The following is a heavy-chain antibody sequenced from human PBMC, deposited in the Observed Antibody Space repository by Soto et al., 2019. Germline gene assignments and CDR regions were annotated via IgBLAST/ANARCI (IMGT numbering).Heavy chain of an antibody. Sequence: LPSSVSGVPFGGYWMHRVRQVTGEGLVWVSRINDDGSRESYADSVKGRFTISRDNAKNTLYLQMNSLRADDTAVYFCAGPSESTLFHSYVTAFLGHGSTVTVS. CDR1: GVPFGGYW. CDR3: AGPSESTLFHSYVTAF. CDR2: INDDGSRE. D-gene: IGHD5-18*01. V-gene: IGHV3-74*01. J-gene: IGHJ6*02.